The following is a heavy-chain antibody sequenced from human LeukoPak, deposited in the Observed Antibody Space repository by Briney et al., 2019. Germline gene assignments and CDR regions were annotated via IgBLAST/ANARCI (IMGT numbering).Heavy chain of an antibody. D-gene: IGHD5-12*01. CDR3: ARHEGGEWLRFGYYYYGMDV. CDR1: GGSISSYY. J-gene: IGHJ6*02. CDR2: NHYHGRT. Sequence: SETLSLTCTVAGGSISSYYWSWIRQPPGKGLEWIGYNHYHGRTNYNPSLKSRVTISVDTSKNQFSMKLSSVTAADTAVYYCARHEGGEWLRFGYYYYGMDVWGQGTTVTVSS. V-gene: IGHV4-59*08.